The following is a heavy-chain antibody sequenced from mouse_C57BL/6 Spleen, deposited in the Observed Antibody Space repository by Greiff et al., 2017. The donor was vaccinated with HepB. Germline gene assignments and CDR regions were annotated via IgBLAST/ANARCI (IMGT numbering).Heavy chain of an antibody. CDR3: ARSDGGYYFDY. J-gene: IGHJ2*01. CDR2: IYPGDGDT. Sequence: VQLQQSGAELVKPGASVKISCKASGYAFSSYWMNWVKQRPGKGLEWIGQIYPGDGDTNYNGKFKGKATLNADKSSSTAYMQLSSLTSEDSAVYFCARSDGGYYFDYWGQGTTLTVSS. CDR1: GYAFSSYW. V-gene: IGHV1-80*01.